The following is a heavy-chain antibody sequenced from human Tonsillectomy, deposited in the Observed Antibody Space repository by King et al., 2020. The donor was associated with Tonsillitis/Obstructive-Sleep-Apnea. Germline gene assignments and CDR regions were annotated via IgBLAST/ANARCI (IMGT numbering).Heavy chain of an antibody. V-gene: IGHV3-23*04. Sequence: VQLVESGGGLVQPGGSLRLSCAASGFTFNNYAMSWVRQAPGKGLEWVSAMSGSGGSTFYADSVKGRFTISRDNSRNTLYLQMNSLRAEDTALYFCAKGATQYGSGSSNLDYWGQGTLVTVSS. J-gene: IGHJ4*02. CDR2: MSGSGGST. CDR1: GFTFNNYA. CDR3: AKGATQYGSGSSNLDY. D-gene: IGHD3-10*01.